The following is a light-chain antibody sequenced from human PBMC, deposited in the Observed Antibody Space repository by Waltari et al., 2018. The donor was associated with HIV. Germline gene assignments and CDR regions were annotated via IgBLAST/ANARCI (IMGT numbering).Light chain of an antibody. V-gene: IGLV1-40*01. CDR1: SSNIGAGYD. J-gene: IGLJ3*02. CDR3: QSYDSSLSGWV. Sequence: QSVLTQPPSVSGAPGQRVTISCTGSSSNIGAGYDVHWYQQLPGTAPKVLIYGNNNRPSGVPERFAGSKSGTSAALAITGLQAEDEADYYCQSYDSSLSGWVFGGGTKLTVL. CDR2: GNN.